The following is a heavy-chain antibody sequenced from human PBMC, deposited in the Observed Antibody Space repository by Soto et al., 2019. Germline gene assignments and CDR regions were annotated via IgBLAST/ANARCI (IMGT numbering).Heavy chain of an antibody. V-gene: IGHV4-59*08. CDR3: ARTGYCSGGSCYSPIDY. Sequence: SETLSLTCTVSGGSISSYYWSWIRQPPGKGLEWIGYIYYSGSTNYNPSLKSRVTISVDTSKNQFSLKLSSVTAADTAVYYCARTGYCSGGSCYSPIDYRGQGTLVTVSS. D-gene: IGHD2-15*01. J-gene: IGHJ4*02. CDR2: IYYSGST. CDR1: GGSISSYY.